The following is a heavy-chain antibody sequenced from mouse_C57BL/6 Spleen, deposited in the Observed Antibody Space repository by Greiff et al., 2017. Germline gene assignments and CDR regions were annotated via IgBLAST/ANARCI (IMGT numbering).Heavy chain of an antibody. CDR1: GFTFSDYG. CDR3: ARPPSYYSNDWYVDF. J-gene: IGHJ1*03. CDR2: ISSGSSTI. D-gene: IGHD2-5*01. Sequence: EVMLVESGGGLVKPGGSLKLSCAASGFTFSDYGMHWVRQAPEKGLEWVAYISSGSSTIYYADTVKGRFTISRDNAKNTLFLQITILRSEDTAMYYCARPPSYYSNDWYVDFWGTGTTVTVSS. V-gene: IGHV5-17*01.